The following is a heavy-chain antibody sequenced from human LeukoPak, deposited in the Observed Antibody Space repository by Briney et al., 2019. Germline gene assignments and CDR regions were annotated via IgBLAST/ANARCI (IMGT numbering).Heavy chain of an antibody. D-gene: IGHD3-22*01. Sequence: GGSLRLSCAASGFSISNYYMFWAGQAPGKGLEWVSVIYATGNTYYANSVKGRFTISRDNSENTLYLQMNSLRVGDTAVYYCARHSDSPNYPDTDSFDLWGQGTTVTVSS. CDR3: ARHSDSPNYPDTDSFDL. V-gene: IGHV3-53*01. CDR2: IYATGNT. CDR1: GFSISNYY. J-gene: IGHJ3*01.